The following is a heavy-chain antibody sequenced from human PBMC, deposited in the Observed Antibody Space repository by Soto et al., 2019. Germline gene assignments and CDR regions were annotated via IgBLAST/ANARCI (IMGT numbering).Heavy chain of an antibody. CDR2: AYYSGST. Sequence: PSETLSLTCGVSGDTISTGGYSWAWIRQPPGKALEWIGHAYYSGSTYYNPSLKSRVTISVDTSKSQFSLTLSSLTASDTAVYYCARQSKAARHLAYWGQGTLVTVSS. V-gene: IGHV4-30-2*03. D-gene: IGHD6-6*01. J-gene: IGHJ4*02. CDR3: ARQSKAARHLAY. CDR1: GDTISTGGYS.